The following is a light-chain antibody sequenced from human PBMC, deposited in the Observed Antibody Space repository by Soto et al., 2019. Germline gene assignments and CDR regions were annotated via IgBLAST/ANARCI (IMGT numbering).Light chain of an antibody. CDR3: QQYGSSPLT. CDR2: GAS. J-gene: IGKJ4*01. V-gene: IGKV3-20*01. Sequence: EIVLTQPPGTLALSPGERATLSCRASQSVSSSYLAWYQQTPGQAPRLLTYGASSRASGIPDRFSGSGSGTDFTLTISRLEPEGVAVYYCQQYGSSPLTFGGGTKVEIK. CDR1: QSVSSSY.